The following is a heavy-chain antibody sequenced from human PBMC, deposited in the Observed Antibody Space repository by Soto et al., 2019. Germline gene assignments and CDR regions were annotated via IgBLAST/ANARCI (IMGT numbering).Heavy chain of an antibody. CDR1: GGSISSVGYY. V-gene: IGHV4-31*03. CDR2: IYYSGST. Sequence: LSLTCTVSGGSISSVGYYWSCIRQHPGKGLEWIGYIYYSGSTYYNPSLKSRVTISVDTSKNQFSLKLSSVTAADTAVYYCARATTRSGPTLDYYYYGMDVWGQGTTVTVSS. CDR3: ARATTRSGPTLDYYYYGMDV. D-gene: IGHD1-26*01. J-gene: IGHJ6*02.